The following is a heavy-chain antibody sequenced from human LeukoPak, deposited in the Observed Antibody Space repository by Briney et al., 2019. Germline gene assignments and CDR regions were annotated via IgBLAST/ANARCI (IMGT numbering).Heavy chain of an antibody. CDR3: ARDRLYSSGWNYFDY. CDR1: GFTFSSYA. D-gene: IGHD6-19*01. J-gene: IGHJ4*02. Sequence: PGGSLRLSCAASGFTFSSYAMSWVCQAPGKGLEWASVISGSGGSTHYADSVKGRFTISRDNSKNTLYLQMNSLRAEDTAVYYCARDRLYSSGWNYFDYWGQGTLVTVSS. V-gene: IGHV3-23*01. CDR2: ISGSGGST.